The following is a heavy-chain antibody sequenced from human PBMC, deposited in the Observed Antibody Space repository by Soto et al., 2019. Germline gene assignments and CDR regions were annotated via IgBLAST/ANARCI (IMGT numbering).Heavy chain of an antibody. J-gene: IGHJ4*02. CDR3: ARGEAGVAGCLDY. CDR1: DASISTATFY. V-gene: IGHV4-31*03. D-gene: IGHD2-15*01. Sequence: SETLSLTCPVSDASISTATFYWIRQLPGEALEWIGYIYYSGSAYYNSSLRSRATLSLDTSKNEFSLTSTSLTAADTAVYYCARGEAGVAGCLDYWGQGTPVTVSS. CDR2: IYYSGSA.